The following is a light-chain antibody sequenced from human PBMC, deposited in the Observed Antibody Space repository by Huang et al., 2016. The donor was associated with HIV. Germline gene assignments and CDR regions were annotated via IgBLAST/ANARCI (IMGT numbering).Light chain of an antibody. Sequence: EIVMTQSPATLSVSPGERATLSCRASQSVSSNLAWYQQKPGQAPRLLIYGASTRATGNPARFSGSGSGTEFTLTISSLQSEYFAVYYCQQYNNWPRTFGQGTKVEIK. V-gene: IGKV3-15*01. CDR2: GAS. CDR1: QSVSSN. J-gene: IGKJ1*01. CDR3: QQYNNWPRT.